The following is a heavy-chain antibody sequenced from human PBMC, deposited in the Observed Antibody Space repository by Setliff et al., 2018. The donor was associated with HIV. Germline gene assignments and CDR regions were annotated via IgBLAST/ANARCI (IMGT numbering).Heavy chain of an antibody. J-gene: IGHJ6*03. V-gene: IGHV3-7*01. CDR3: ARDGTTFLAAMDV. D-gene: IGHD3-3*02. CDR2: IKQDGSEK. Sequence: PGGSLRLSCAASGFTFISYWINWVRQAPGKGLEWVANIKQDGSEKYYMDSVKGRFTISRDNAKNSLYLQMNSLRAEDTAVYYCARDGTTFLAAMDVWGKGTTVTVSS. CDR1: GFTFISYW.